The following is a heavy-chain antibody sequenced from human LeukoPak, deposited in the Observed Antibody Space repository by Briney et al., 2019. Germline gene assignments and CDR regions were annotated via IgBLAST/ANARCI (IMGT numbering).Heavy chain of an antibody. V-gene: IGHV1-8*03. CDR2: MSPNSGNA. J-gene: IGHJ3*02. CDR1: GCTFTSYD. Sequence: GASVKVSCKASGCTFTSYDINWVRQAAGQGLEWMGWMSPNSGNAGYEQKFQGRVTITRNTSISTAYMELSSLRSEDTAVYYCATNNWGRVRGAFDIWGQGTMVTVSS. D-gene: IGHD7-27*01. CDR3: ATNNWGRVRGAFDI.